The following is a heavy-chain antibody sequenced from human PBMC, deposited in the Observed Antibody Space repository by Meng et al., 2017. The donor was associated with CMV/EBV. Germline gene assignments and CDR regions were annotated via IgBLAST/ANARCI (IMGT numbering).Heavy chain of an antibody. CDR3: AGVTSSSWTMDS. V-gene: IGHV4-39*07. D-gene: IGHD6-13*01. Sequence: SETLSLTCTVSGGSISSSNYYWGWIRQPPGKGLECIGSSHYSGNTYDNAALKSRATISGDMSKNQFSLKLTSVTAADAAVYYCAGVTSSSWTMDSWGQGTLVTVSS. J-gene: IGHJ4*02. CDR1: GGSISSSNYY. CDR2: SHYSGNT.